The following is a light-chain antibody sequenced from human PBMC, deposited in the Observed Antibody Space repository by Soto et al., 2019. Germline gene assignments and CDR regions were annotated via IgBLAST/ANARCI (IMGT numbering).Light chain of an antibody. Sequence: IVMTQSPATLSVSPGQRATLSCRAGQSVSSNLAWYQQKPGQAPTLLIYGASARATGIPVRFSGSRSGTEFTLTISSLQSEDFAVYYCQHYNNWPFTFGQGTKLEIK. CDR3: QHYNNWPFT. CDR2: GAS. V-gene: IGKV3-15*01. CDR1: QSVSSN. J-gene: IGKJ2*01.